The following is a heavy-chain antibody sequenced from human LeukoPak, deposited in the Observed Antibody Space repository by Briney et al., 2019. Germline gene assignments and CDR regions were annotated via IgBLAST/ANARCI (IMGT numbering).Heavy chain of an antibody. V-gene: IGHV3-66*01. J-gene: IGHJ4*02. Sequence: GGSLRLSCAASGFTVSRNYMSWVRQAPGKGLEWDSVIYSGGSTYYADSVKGRFTISRDNSKNTLYLQMNSLRAEDTAVYYCARDRVYGSGSYYNEGSYWGQGTLVTVSS. CDR2: IYSGGST. CDR3: ARDRVYGSGSYYNEGSY. CDR1: GFTVSRNY. D-gene: IGHD3-10*01.